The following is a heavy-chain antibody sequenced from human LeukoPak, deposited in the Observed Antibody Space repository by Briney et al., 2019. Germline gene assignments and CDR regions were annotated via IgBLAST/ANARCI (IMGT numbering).Heavy chain of an antibody. D-gene: IGHD6-19*01. CDR2: XXSKAYGGTT. CDR3: TRAGYSSGWGFDY. CDR1: GFTFGDYA. V-gene: IGHV3-49*04. Sequence: GGSLRLSCTASGFTFGDYAMSWVRQAPGKGLXXXXXXXSKAYGGTTEYAASVKGRFTISRDDSKSIAYLQMNSLKTEDTAVYYCTRAGYSSGWGFDYWGQGTLVTVSS. J-gene: IGHJ4*02.